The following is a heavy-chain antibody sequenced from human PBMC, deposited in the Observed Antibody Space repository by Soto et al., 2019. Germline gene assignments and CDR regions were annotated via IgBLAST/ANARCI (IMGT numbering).Heavy chain of an antibody. V-gene: IGHV1-8*01. CDR1: GYTFTSYD. CDR2: MSPNSGYT. CDR3: ARGVNDFGVVTLGY. D-gene: IGHD3-3*01. J-gene: IGHJ4*02. Sequence: AAVNVSCKASGYTFTSYDINWVRQATGQGLEWMGWMSPNSGYTGCAQKFQGRVTMTRNTSISTAYMELSSLRSGDTAVYYCARGVNDFGVVTLGYWGQGALVTVSS.